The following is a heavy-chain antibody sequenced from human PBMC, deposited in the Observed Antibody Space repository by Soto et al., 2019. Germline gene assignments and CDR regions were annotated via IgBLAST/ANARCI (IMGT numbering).Heavy chain of an antibody. D-gene: IGHD3-22*01. V-gene: IGHV3-23*01. CDR3: AKDPLYDVSDWFDP. J-gene: IGHJ5*02. Sequence: GGSLRLSCAASGFTFGSYAMSWVRKAPGKGLEWVSGISGSGGSTYYADSLKGRFTISRDNSNNTLYLQMNSLRAEDTAIYYCAKDPLYDVSDWFDPWGQGTLVTVSS. CDR1: GFTFGSYA. CDR2: ISGSGGST.